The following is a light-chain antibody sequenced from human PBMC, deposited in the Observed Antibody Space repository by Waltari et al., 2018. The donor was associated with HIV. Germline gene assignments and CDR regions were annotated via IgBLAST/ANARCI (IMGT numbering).Light chain of an antibody. CDR2: WSS. CDR1: MSVLYEANSKNY. J-gene: IGKJ1*01. CDR3: QQFYKIPWT. V-gene: IGKV4-1*01. Sequence: DIVMTQSPGFLSVAAGGRATIKCKATMSVLYEANSKNYLSWYQQKPGQPPKLLLAWSSTRESGVSARFSGSGSGTDFTLTINNVESDDAAIYFCQQFYKIPWTFSEGTKVEI.